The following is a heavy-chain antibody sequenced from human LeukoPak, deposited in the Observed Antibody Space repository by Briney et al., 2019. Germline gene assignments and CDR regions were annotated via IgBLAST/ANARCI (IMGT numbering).Heavy chain of an antibody. J-gene: IGHJ3*02. CDR1: GFTFSNYW. D-gene: IGHD2-2*02. V-gene: IGHV3-7*01. CDR2: IKQDGSEK. CDR3: ARVTSNIVVVPAAIRVNAFDI. Sequence: GGSLRLSCAASGFTFSNYWMSWVRQAPGKGLEWVANIKQDGSEKYYVDSVKGRFTISRDNAKNSLYLQMNSLRAEDTAVYYCARVTSNIVVVPAAIRVNAFDIWGQGTMVTVSS.